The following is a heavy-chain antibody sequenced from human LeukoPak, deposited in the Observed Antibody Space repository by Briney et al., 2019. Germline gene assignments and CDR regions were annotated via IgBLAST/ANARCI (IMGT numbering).Heavy chain of an antibody. D-gene: IGHD5-18*01. CDR2: IYSGGST. Sequence: GGSLRLSCAASGFTVSSNYMSWVRQASGKGLEWVSVIYSGGSTYYADSVKGRFTISRDNSKNTLYLQMNSLRAEDTAVYYCARVDHTAMLNWFDPWGQGTLVTVSS. CDR1: GFTVSSNY. CDR3: ARVDHTAMLNWFDP. V-gene: IGHV3-66*01. J-gene: IGHJ5*02.